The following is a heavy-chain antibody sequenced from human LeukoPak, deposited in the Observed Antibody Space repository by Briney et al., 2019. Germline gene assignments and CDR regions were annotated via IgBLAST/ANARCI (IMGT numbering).Heavy chain of an antibody. CDR3: AKDQGEYSSGWSIFDY. V-gene: IGHV3-23*01. D-gene: IGHD6-19*01. CDR2: ITGSGGRT. Sequence: GGSLRLSCVASGFTFSSYAMSWVRQAPGKRLEWVSAITGSGGRTYYADSVKGRFTISRDNSKNTLYLQMNSLRAEDTAVYYCAKDQGEYSSGWSIFDYWGQGSPVTVSS. CDR1: GFTFSSYA. J-gene: IGHJ4*02.